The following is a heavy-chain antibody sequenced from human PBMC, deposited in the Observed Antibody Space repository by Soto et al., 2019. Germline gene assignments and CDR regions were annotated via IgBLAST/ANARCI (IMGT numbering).Heavy chain of an antibody. CDR1: GYSFTTNW. D-gene: IGHD6-13*01. Sequence: PGESLKISCKGSGYSFTTNWIGWVRQMPGKGLEWMGVIYPGGSDTRYSPSFQGQVVISADKSINTAYLQWSGLKASDTAMYYCARHSGIAEDGTHWGQGTLVTVSS. V-gene: IGHV5-51*01. J-gene: IGHJ1*01. CDR2: IYPGGSDT. CDR3: ARHSGIAEDGTH.